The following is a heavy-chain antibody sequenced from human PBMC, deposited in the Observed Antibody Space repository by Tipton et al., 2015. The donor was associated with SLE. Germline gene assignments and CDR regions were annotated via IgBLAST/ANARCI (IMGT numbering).Heavy chain of an antibody. CDR3: ARDGRGSYFAFDI. CDR1: GFTFSNYW. V-gene: IGHV4-59*01. J-gene: IGHJ3*02. D-gene: IGHD1-26*01. Sequence: LRLSCAASGFTFSNYWMSWIRQPPGKGLEWIGHIHYSGNTNYNPSLKSRVTISVDTSKSQFSLKLSSVTAADTAVYYCARDGRGSYFAFDIWGQGTLVTVSS. CDR2: IHYSGNT.